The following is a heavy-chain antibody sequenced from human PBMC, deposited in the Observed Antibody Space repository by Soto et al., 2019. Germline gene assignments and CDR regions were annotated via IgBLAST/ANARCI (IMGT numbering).Heavy chain of an antibody. D-gene: IGHD3-22*01. Sequence: GASVKVSCKASGYTFTSYFIHWVRQAPGQGLEWMGIINPSGGTTTYAQKFQGRVTVTRDTSTSTVYMELSSLRSEDTAVYYCARALYYDSSGLDSWGQGSVVTVSS. CDR3: ARALYYDSSGLDS. J-gene: IGHJ4*02. CDR2: INPSGGTT. V-gene: IGHV1-46*03. CDR1: GYTFTSYF.